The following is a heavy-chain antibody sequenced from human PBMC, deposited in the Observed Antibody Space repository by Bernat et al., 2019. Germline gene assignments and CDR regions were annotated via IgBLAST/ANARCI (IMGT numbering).Heavy chain of an antibody. D-gene: IGHD6-13*01. CDR1: GFTFSSYA. J-gene: IGHJ5*02. V-gene: IGHV3-30-3*01. Sequence: QVQLVESGGDVVQPGRSLRLSCAASGFTFSSYAMHWVRQAPGKGLEWVAVISYDGSNKYYADSVKGRCTISRDNSKNTVYLQMNSLRAEDTAVYYCARERVAAVGKNWFDPWGQGTLVTVSS. CDR2: ISYDGSNK. CDR3: ARERVAAVGKNWFDP.